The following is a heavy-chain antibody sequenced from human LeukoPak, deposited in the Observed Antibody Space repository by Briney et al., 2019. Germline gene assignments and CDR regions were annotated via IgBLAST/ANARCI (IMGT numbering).Heavy chain of an antibody. V-gene: IGHV4-4*07. CDR2: IHTNGDT. J-gene: IGHJ4*02. CDR1: GDSITNYY. Sequence: SETLSLTCTVSGDSITNYYWSWIRQPAEKGLQWIGRIHTNGDTNYNPSLKSRVTMSVDTSKNQFSVKLNSVSAADTAVYYCARGGASSLPFDSWGQGTLVTVSS. D-gene: IGHD6-13*01. CDR3: ARGGASSLPFDS.